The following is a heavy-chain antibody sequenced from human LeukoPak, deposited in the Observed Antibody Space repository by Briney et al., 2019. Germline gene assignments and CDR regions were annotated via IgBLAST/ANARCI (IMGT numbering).Heavy chain of an antibody. CDR3: ARTPSPQSTGPYG. CDR1: GFNFSLYS. V-gene: IGHV3-21*06. CDR2: ISSSSRSV. D-gene: IGHD2-8*02. J-gene: IGHJ4*02. Sequence: GGSLRLSCAASGFNFSLYSMNWVRQAPGKGLEWVSSISSSSRSVHYADSVKGRFTISRDNAKNSLFLQMNILRVEDTAVYFCARTPSPQSTGPYGWGQGDLVTVSS.